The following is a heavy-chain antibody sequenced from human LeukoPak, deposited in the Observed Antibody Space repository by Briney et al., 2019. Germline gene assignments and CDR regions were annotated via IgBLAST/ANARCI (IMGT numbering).Heavy chain of an antibody. V-gene: IGHV4-61*02. J-gene: IGHJ4*02. CDR2: IYTSGST. CDR3: AGGGMEWLSLYYFDY. Sequence: PSPTLSLTCTVSGASISSGSYCWSWIPRPAGKGLEWFGRIYTSGSTNYNRSLKSRVTISVDPSKNQFSLKLSSVTAADTAVYYCAGGGMEWLSLYYFDYWGQGTLVTVSS. D-gene: IGHD3-3*01. CDR1: GASISSGSYC.